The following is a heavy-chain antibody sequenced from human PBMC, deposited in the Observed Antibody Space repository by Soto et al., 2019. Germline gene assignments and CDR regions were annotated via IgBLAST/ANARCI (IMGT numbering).Heavy chain of an antibody. J-gene: IGHJ5*02. Sequence: SETLSLTCAVSGYSISSGYYLGWIRQPPGKGLEWIGSIYHSGSTYYNPSLKSRVTISVDTSKNQFSLKLSSVTAADTAVYYCARDPDYDILTGYSSGWFDPWGQGTLVTVSS. CDR1: GYSISSGYY. CDR3: ARDPDYDILTGYSSGWFDP. V-gene: IGHV4-38-2*02. CDR2: IYHSGST. D-gene: IGHD3-9*01.